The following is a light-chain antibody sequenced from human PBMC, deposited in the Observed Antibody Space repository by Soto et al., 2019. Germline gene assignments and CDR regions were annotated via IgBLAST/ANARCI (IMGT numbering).Light chain of an antibody. J-gene: IGLJ3*02. CDR1: SSDVGSYNL. CDR3: CSFTTTNTWAL. Sequence: QSALTQAASVSGSPGQAITISCTGTSSDVGSYNLVSWYQQNPGKAPKLIIYEVSKRPSGVSNRFSGSKSGNTASLTISGLQAEDEADYYCCSFTTTNTWALFGGGTQLTVL. V-gene: IGLV2-23*02. CDR2: EVS.